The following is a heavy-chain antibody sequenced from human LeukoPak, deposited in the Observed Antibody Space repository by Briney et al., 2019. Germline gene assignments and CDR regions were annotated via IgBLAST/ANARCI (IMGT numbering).Heavy chain of an antibody. V-gene: IGHV4-4*07. D-gene: IGHD2-21*02. J-gene: IGHJ3*02. Sequence: PSETLSLTCTVSGDSDNYYWSWIRQPAGKGLEWVGRIYTNGNTNYNPYLKSRLTISIDTSKKQFSLKLTSVTAADTAVYYCARGGAYCGADCDSDDAFDIWGQGTLVTVSS. CDR2: IYTNGNT. CDR1: GDSDNYY. CDR3: ARGGAYCGADCDSDDAFDI.